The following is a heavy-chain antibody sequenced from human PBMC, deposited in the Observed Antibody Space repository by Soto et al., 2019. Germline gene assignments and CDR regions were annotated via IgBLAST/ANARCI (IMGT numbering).Heavy chain of an antibody. V-gene: IGHV1-24*01. CDR1: GHTLTELS. J-gene: IGHJ4*02. D-gene: IGHD1-1*01. Sequence: QVQLVQSGAEVRKPGASVKVSCKVSGHTLTELSMHWVRQAPGKGLEWMGGFDPEDGETISAQKFQGRVTVTEDTSTDSTYLELRSRRSEDTAGSYCAAGGTRWRRSPFDYWGQGTLVTISS. CDR2: FDPEDGET. CDR3: AAGGTRWRRSPFDY.